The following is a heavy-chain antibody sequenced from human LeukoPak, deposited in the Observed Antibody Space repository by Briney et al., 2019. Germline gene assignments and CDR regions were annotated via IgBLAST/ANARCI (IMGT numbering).Heavy chain of an antibody. D-gene: IGHD3-10*01. Sequence: ASVKVSCKASGYTFTSYGISWVRQAPGQGLEWMGWISAYNGNTNYAQKLQGRVTMTTDTSTSTAYMELRSLRSDDTAVYYCARVVNYYGSGSHREDAFDIWGQGTMVAVSS. J-gene: IGHJ3*02. V-gene: IGHV1-18*01. CDR1: GYTFTSYG. CDR2: ISAYNGNT. CDR3: ARVVNYYGSGSHREDAFDI.